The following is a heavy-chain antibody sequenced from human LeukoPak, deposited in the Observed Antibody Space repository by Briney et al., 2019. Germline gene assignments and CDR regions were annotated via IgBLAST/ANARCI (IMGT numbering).Heavy chain of an antibody. V-gene: IGHV1-46*03. CDR3: ARAVLGIGGFDY. D-gene: IGHD7-27*01. J-gene: IGHJ4*02. Sequence: ASVKVSCKASGYTFTSYYMHWVRQAPGQGLEWMGIINPSGGSTSYAQKFQGRVTMTRDTSTSTVYMELSSLRPEDTAVYYCARAVLGIGGFDYWGQGTLVTVSS. CDR1: GYTFTSYY. CDR2: INPSGGST.